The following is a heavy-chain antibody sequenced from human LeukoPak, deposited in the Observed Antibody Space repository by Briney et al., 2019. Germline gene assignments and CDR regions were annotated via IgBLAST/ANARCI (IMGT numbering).Heavy chain of an antibody. CDR2: ISAYNGNT. Sequence: ASVKVSCKASGYTSTSYGISWVRQAPGQGLEWMGWISAYNGNTNYAQKLQGRVTMTTDTSTSTAYMELRSLRSDDTAVYHCARDGSGSYRRWFDPWGQGTLVTVSS. CDR3: ARDGSGSYRRWFDP. V-gene: IGHV1-18*01. D-gene: IGHD3-10*01. J-gene: IGHJ5*02. CDR1: GYTSTSYG.